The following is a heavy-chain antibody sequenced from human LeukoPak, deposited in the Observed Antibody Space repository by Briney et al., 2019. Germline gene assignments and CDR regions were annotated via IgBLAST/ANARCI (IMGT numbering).Heavy chain of an antibody. D-gene: IGHD2-21*02. J-gene: IGHJ4*02. V-gene: IGHV4-4*07. Sequence: SETLSLTCSVSGDSITYFYWSWIRQAAGKGLEWIGRISSSGSTDYNASLKSRVTFSVDTSKNQFSLKLISVTAADTAVYYCARVKGVVTAILDYWGQGTLVTVSS. CDR2: ISSSGST. CDR3: ARVKGVVTAILDY. CDR1: GDSITYFY.